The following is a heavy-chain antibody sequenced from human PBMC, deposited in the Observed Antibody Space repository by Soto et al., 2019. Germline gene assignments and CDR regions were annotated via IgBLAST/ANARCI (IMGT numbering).Heavy chain of an antibody. CDR2: IVVGSGNT. D-gene: IGHD5-12*01. Sequence: GASVKVSCKASGFTFTSSAVQWVRQARGQRHERIGWIVVGSGNTNYAQKLQERVNITRDMSTSTAYMELSSLRSEDTAVYYCAAARVASPDYYYYYGMDVWGQGTTVTVSS. V-gene: IGHV1-58*01. J-gene: IGHJ6*02. CDR3: AAARVASPDYYYYYGMDV. CDR1: GFTFTSSA.